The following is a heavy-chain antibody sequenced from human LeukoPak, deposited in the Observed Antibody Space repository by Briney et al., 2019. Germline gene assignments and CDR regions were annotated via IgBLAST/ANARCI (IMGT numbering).Heavy chain of an antibody. CDR1: GFTFNTYS. D-gene: IGHD3-10*01. CDR3: AKEFGDYYGSGKKPPDY. CDR2: IDSSSGYM. Sequence: GGSLRLSCAASGFTFNTYSMNWARQAPGKGLEWVSSIDSSSGYMFYADSVKGRFIISRDNAKNSLYLQMNSLRAEDTAVYYCAKEFGDYYGSGKKPPDYWGQGTLVTVSS. V-gene: IGHV3-21*04. J-gene: IGHJ4*02.